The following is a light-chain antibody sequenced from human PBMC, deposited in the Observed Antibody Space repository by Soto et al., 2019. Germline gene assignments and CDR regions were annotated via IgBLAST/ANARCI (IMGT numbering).Light chain of an antibody. V-gene: IGLV2-18*02. CDR2: EVS. Sequence: QSALTQPPSVSGSPGQSVTISCTGSSSDVGSNNRVSWYQQPPGTAPKFIIYEVSNRPSGVPDRFSGSKSGNTASLIISGLQAEDEADYYCSSYISSSSSVVFGGGTKLTVL. J-gene: IGLJ2*01. CDR1: SSDVGSNNR. CDR3: SSYISSSSSVV.